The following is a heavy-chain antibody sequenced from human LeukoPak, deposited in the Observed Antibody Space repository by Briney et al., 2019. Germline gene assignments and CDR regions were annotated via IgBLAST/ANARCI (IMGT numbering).Heavy chain of an antibody. V-gene: IGHV4-4*07. J-gene: IGHJ6*03. Sequence: SETLSLTCTVSGGSISSHYWSWIRQPAGKGLEWIGRIYTSGSTNYNPSLKSRVTMSVDTSKNQFSLKLSSVTAADTAVYYCARALGYCSGGSCKTYYYYYMDVWGKGTTVTVSS. D-gene: IGHD2-15*01. CDR2: IYTSGST. CDR3: ARALGYCSGGSCKTYYYYYMDV. CDR1: GGSISSHY.